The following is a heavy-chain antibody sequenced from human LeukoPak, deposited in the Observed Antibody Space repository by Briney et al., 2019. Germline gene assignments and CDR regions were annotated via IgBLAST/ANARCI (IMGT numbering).Heavy chain of an antibody. Sequence: TGGSLRLSCAASGFTFSNAWMSWVRQAPGKGLEWVGRIRSKTDGGTTDYAAPVKGRFTISRDDSKNTLYVQMNSLKTEDTAVYYCTTGPYDYGSGTYYHWGQGTLVTVSS. V-gene: IGHV3-15*01. CDR2: IRSKTDGGTT. D-gene: IGHD3-10*01. CDR3: TTGPYDYGSGTYYH. CDR1: GFTFSNAW. J-gene: IGHJ4*02.